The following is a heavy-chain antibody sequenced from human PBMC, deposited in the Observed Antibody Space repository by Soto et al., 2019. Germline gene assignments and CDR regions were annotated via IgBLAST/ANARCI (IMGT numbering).Heavy chain of an antibody. V-gene: IGHV3-30-3*01. D-gene: IGHD6-19*01. CDR1: GFTFSSYA. CDR3: AKDDRWQWLADFDP. J-gene: IGHJ5*02. Sequence: GGSLRLSCAASGFTFSSYAMHWVRQAPGKGLEWVAVISYDGSNKYYADSVKGRFTISRDNSKNTLYLQMNSLRAEDTAVYYCAKDDRWQWLADFDPWGQGTLVTVSS. CDR2: ISYDGSNK.